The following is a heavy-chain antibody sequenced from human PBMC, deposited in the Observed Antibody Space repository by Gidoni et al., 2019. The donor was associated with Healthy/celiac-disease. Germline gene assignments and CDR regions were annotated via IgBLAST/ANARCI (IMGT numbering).Heavy chain of an antibody. D-gene: IGHD5-12*01. CDR1: GFTFSSYS. CDR2: ISSSSSYI. V-gene: IGHV3-21*01. J-gene: IGHJ4*02. CDR3: AREFRDGYKEQIDY. Sequence: EVQLVESGGGLVKHGGSLRLSCAASGFTFSSYSMNWVRQAPGKGLEWVSSISSSSSYIYYADSVKGRFTISRDNAKNSLYLQMNSLRAEDTAVYYCAREFRDGYKEQIDYWGQGTLVTVSS.